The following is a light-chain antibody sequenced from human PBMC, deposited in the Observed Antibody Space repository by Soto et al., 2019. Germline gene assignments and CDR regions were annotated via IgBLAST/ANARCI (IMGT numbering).Light chain of an antibody. CDR3: HQLYSYPRT. Sequence: DIQLTQSPSFLSASVGDRVTITCRASQGISSYLAWYQLKPGKAPKVLIYAASTLQSGVPSRFSGSGYGTEFTLTISSLQPEDFATHYCHQLYSYPRTFGGGTTVEI. CDR1: QGISSY. V-gene: IGKV1-9*01. CDR2: AAS. J-gene: IGKJ4*01.